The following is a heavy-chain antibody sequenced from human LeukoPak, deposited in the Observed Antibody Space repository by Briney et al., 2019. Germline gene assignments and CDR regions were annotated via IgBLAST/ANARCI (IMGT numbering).Heavy chain of an antibody. V-gene: IGHV4-30-2*01. CDR3: VSPMTLVVRGLSGIDAFDI. CDR2: IYQSTTT. CDR1: GGSISSGGYY. D-gene: IGHD3-10*01. J-gene: IGHJ3*02. Sequence: PSQTLSLTCTVSGGSISSGGYYWSWIRQPPGKGLEWIGYIYQSTTTYYTPSLKSRVTISVDRSKNQFSLQLSSVTAADTAVYYCVSPMTLVVRGLSGIDAFDIWGQGTMVTVSS.